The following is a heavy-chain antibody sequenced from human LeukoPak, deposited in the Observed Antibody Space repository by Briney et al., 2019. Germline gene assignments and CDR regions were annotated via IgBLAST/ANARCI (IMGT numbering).Heavy chain of an antibody. J-gene: IGHJ4*02. V-gene: IGHV3-30*03. CDR2: ISNDGSRK. CDR3: ARDRAWNYFDY. CDR1: GFTFSRHG. Sequence: PGGSLRLSCAPSGFTFSRHGMHWVRQAPGKRLEWVAIISNDGSRKYYAHSVEGRFTISRDNSKNTLYLRMDSLRAEDTAVYYCARDRAWNYFDYWGQGTLVTVSS. D-gene: IGHD3-3*01.